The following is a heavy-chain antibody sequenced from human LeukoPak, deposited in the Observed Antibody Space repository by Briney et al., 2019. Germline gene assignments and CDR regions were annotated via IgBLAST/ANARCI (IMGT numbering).Heavy chain of an antibody. D-gene: IGHD3-10*01. J-gene: IGHJ4*02. Sequence: GGSLRLSCAASGFTFSNAWMSWVRQAPGKGLEWVGRIKSKTDGGTTDYAAPVKGRFTISRDDSKNTLYLQMNSLRAEDTAVYYCAKDIGPLWFGDWGQGTLVTVFS. CDR2: IKSKTDGGTT. CDR3: AKDIGPLWFGD. V-gene: IGHV3-15*01. CDR1: GFTFSNAW.